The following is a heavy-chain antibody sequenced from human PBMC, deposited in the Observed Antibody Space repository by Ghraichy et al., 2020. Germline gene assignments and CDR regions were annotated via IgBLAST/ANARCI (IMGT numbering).Heavy chain of an antibody. Sequence: ASVKVSCKASGYTFTGYYMHWVRQAPGQGLEWMGWINPNSGGTNYAQKFQGWVTMTRDTSISTAYMELSRLRSDDTAVYYCARDSRRRLWLGESSPYYFDYWGQGTLVTVSS. J-gene: IGHJ4*02. V-gene: IGHV1-2*04. D-gene: IGHD3-10*01. CDR3: ARDSRRRLWLGESSPYYFDY. CDR2: INPNSGGT. CDR1: GYTFTGYY.